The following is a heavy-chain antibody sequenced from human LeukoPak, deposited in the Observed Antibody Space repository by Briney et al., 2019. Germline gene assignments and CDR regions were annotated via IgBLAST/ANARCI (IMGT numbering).Heavy chain of an antibody. D-gene: IGHD3-10*01. V-gene: IGHV3-73*01. CDR3: TRRYYYGSGSPPTNYYYYYMDV. J-gene: IGHJ6*03. Sequence: PGGSLRLSCAASGFTFSGSAMHWVRQASGKGLEWAGRIRSKANSYATAYAASVKGRFTISRDDSKNTAYLQMNSLKTEDTAVYYCTRRYYYGSGSPPTNYYYYYMDVWGKGTTVTVSS. CDR2: IRSKANSYAT. CDR1: GFTFSGSA.